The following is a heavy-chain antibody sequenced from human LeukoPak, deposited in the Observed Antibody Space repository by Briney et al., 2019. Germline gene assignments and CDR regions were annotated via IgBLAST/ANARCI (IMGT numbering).Heavy chain of an antibody. CDR1: GGSFSGHY. V-gene: IGHV4-34*01. Sequence: SETLSLTCAVYGGSFSGHYWSWIRQPPGKGLEWIGEINHSGSTNYNPSLKSRVTISVDTSKNQFSLKLSSVTAADTAVYYCARTEYQLLPAFDIWGQGTMVTVSS. D-gene: IGHD2-2*01. CDR2: INHSGST. J-gene: IGHJ3*02. CDR3: ARTEYQLLPAFDI.